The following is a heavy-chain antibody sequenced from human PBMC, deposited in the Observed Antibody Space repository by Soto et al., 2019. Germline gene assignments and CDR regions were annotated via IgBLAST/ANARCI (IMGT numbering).Heavy chain of an antibody. J-gene: IGHJ4*02. V-gene: IGHV3-15*07. CDR2: IKSKTDGGTI. CDR3: TRLRSYGY. CDR1: GFTFSNAW. Sequence: EVQLVESGGGLVKPGGSLRLSCAASGFTFSNAWMNWVRQAPGKGLEWVGGIKSKTDGGTIDYAAPVKGRFTISRDDSKNTLYLQMNSLKTEDTAVYYCTRLRSYGYWGQGTLVTVSS. D-gene: IGHD2-21*02.